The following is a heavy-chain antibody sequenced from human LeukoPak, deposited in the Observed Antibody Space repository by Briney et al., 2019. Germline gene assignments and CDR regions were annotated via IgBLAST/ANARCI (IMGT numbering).Heavy chain of an antibody. CDR3: ARVRGYSYGLGAFDI. J-gene: IGHJ3*02. V-gene: IGHV4-34*01. CDR1: GFTFSDYY. D-gene: IGHD5-18*01. CDR2: INHSGST. Sequence: GSLRLSCAASGFTFSDYYMSWIRQAPGKGLEWIGEINHSGSTNYNPSLKSRVTISVDTSKNQFSLKLSSVTAADTAVYYCARVRGYSYGLGAFDIWGQGTMVTVSS.